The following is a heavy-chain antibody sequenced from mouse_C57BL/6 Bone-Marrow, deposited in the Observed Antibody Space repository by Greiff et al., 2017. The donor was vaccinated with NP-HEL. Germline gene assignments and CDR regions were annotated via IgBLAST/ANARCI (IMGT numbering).Heavy chain of an antibody. CDR2: IWRGGST. CDR3: AEGGLLPYAMDY. D-gene: IGHD2-3*01. J-gene: IGHJ4*01. CDR1: GFSLTSYG. Sequence: QVQLQQSGPGLVQPSQSLSITCTVSGFSLTSYGVHWVRQSPAKGLEWLGVIWRGGSTDYNAAFMSRLSITKDNSKSQVFFKMNSLQADDTAIYYCAEGGLLPYAMDYWGQGTSVTVSS. V-gene: IGHV2-5*01.